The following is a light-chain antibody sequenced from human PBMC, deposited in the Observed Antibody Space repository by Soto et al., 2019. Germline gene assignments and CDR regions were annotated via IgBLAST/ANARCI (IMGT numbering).Light chain of an antibody. V-gene: IGKV3-20*01. CDR3: QQDGSSPPLT. J-gene: IGKJ4*02. CDR2: GAS. CDR1: QSVSSSY. Sequence: EFVLTQSPGTLSLSPGERATLSCRASQSVSSSYLAWYQQKPGQAPRILIYGASTRATGIPDRFSGSGSGTDFTLTISRLEPEDFALYYCQQDGSSPPLTFGGGTKGEIK.